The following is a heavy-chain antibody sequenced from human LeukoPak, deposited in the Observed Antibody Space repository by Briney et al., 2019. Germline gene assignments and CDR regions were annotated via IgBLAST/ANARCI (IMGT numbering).Heavy chain of an antibody. V-gene: IGHV3-23*01. CDR2: ISGSGGST. CDR3: AKVVYDSSGYYFYY. D-gene: IGHD3-22*01. CDR1: GFTFSSYA. J-gene: IGHJ4*02. Sequence: PGGSLRLSGAASGFTFSSYAMSWVRQAPGKGLEWVSAISGSGGSTYYADSVKGRFTISRDNSKNTLYLQMNSLRAEDTAVYYCAKVVYDSSGYYFYYWGQGTLVTVSS.